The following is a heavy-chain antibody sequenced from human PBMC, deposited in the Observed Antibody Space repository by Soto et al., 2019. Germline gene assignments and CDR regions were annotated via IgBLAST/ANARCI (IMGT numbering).Heavy chain of an antibody. Sequence: QVQLQESGPGLVKPSDTLSLTCAVSGYSISSSNWWGWIRQPPGKGLEWIGYIYYSGTTYYNPSLKSRVTMSVDPSKYQFSLKLTSVTAVDTAVYYCARREIQGPIDYWGQGTLVTVSS. V-gene: IGHV4-28*01. CDR2: IYYSGTT. D-gene: IGHD1-26*01. CDR3: ARREIQGPIDY. J-gene: IGHJ4*02. CDR1: GYSISSSNW.